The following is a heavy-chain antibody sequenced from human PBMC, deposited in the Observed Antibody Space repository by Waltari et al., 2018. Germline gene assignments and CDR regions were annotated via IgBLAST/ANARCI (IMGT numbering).Heavy chain of an antibody. Sequence: QLQLQQWAAGLLKPSEPLSLPCAVYGGSFSGYYWSWIRKPPGKGLWWIGEINHSGSTNYNPSLKSRVTISVDTSKNQFSLKLSSVTAADTAVYYCASSGNNWFDPWGQGTLVTVSS. CDR3: ASSGNNWFDP. V-gene: IGHV4-34*01. D-gene: IGHD3-10*01. CDR2: INHSGST. CDR1: GGSFSGYY. J-gene: IGHJ5*02.